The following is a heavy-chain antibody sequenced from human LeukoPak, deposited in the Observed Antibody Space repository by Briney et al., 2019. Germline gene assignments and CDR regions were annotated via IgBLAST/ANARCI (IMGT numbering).Heavy chain of an antibody. CDR1: GFTFSFYG. Sequence: GESLRLSCATSGFTFSFYGMHWVRQAPGKGLEWVAFIQYDGNYKFYADSVQGRFSISRDNSKNTLFLQMNSLRAEDTAVYYCAKTSDQLLYSKFDFWGQGTLVTVSS. D-gene: IGHD2-2*02. CDR2: IQYDGNYK. J-gene: IGHJ4*02. CDR3: AKTSDQLLYSKFDF. V-gene: IGHV3-30*02.